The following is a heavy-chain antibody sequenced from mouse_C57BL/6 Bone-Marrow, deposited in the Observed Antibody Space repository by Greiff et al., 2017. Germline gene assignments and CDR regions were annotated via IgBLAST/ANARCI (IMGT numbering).Heavy chain of an antibody. CDR1: GYTFTSYW. CDR2: IDPSDSET. V-gene: IGHV1-52*01. Sequence: QVQLQQPGAELVRPGSSVKLSCKASGYTFTSYWMHWVKQRPIQGLEWIGNIDPSDSETHYNQKFKDKATLTVDKSSRTAYMQLSSLTSEDSAVYYCARGGSYWYFDVWGTGTTVTVSS. J-gene: IGHJ1*03. CDR3: ARGGSYWYFDV.